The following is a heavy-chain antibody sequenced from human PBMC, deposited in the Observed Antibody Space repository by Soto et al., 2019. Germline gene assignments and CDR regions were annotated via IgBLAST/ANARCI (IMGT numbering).Heavy chain of an antibody. Sequence: SETLSLTCTVSGGSISSYYWSWIRQPPGKGLEWIGYIYYSGSTNYNPSLKSRVTISVDTSKNQFSLKLSSVTAADTAVYYCASLYYYDSSGFDYWGQGTLVTVS. CDR2: IYYSGST. J-gene: IGHJ4*02. V-gene: IGHV4-59*08. D-gene: IGHD3-22*01. CDR1: GGSISSYY. CDR3: ASLYYYDSSGFDY.